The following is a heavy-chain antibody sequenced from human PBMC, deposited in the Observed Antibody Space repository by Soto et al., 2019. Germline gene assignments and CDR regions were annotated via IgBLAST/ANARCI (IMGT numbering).Heavy chain of an antibody. CDR1: GFSVSNNH. V-gene: IGHV3-53*01. CDR2: IHIDGNT. D-gene: IGHD2-15*01. CDR3: ARDGSGPFGY. J-gene: IGHJ4*02. Sequence: GGSLRLSCAASGFSVSNNHMSWVRQAPGKGLEWVSLIHIDGNTYYTDAVKGRFTISRDYSKNTMFLQMNNLRAEDTALYYCARDGSGPFGYWGQGTQVTVSS.